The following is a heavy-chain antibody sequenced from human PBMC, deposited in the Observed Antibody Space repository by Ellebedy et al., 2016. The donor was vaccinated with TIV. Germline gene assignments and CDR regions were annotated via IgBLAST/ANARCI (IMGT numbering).Heavy chain of an antibody. J-gene: IGHJ4*02. CDR2: VSDEGSNK. CDR1: GFSFTRSA. Sequence: PGGSLRLSCAASGFSFTRSAMYWVRQAPGKGLECLAVVSDEGSNKYYAGSVRGRFTISRDNSKNTVFLQMNSLRTEDTALYYCAKDQGDGYNQIDYWGQGILVTVSS. V-gene: IGHV3-30-3*01. CDR3: AKDQGDGYNQIDY. D-gene: IGHD5-24*01.